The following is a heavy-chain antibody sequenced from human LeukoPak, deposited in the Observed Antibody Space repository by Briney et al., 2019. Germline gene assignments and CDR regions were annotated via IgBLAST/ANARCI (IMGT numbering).Heavy chain of an antibody. CDR3: AKHGKNYYGSGSYAY. D-gene: IGHD3-10*01. V-gene: IGHV3-30*18. J-gene: IGHJ4*02. Sequence: VQPGRSLRLSCAASGFTFSNYDMHWVRQAPGKGLEWVAVISYDGSNKYSADSVKGRFTISRDNSKNTLYLEMNSLRAEDTAVYYCAKHGKNYYGSGSYAYWGQGTLVTVSS. CDR2: ISYDGSNK. CDR1: GFTFSNYD.